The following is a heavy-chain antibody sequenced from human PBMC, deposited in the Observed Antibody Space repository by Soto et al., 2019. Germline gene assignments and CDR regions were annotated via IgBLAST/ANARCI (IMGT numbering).Heavy chain of an antibody. CDR2: IIPIFGTA. CDR3: ARDCSGGSCYPYYYYGMDV. V-gene: IGHV1-69*01. Sequence: QVQLVQSGAEVKKPGSSVKVSCKASGGTFSSYAISWVRQAPGQGLEWMGGIIPIFGTANYAQKFQGRVTITADESTSTAYMELSSLRSEDTAVYYRARDCSGGSCYPYYYYGMDVWGQGTTVTVSS. CDR1: GGTFSSYA. D-gene: IGHD2-15*01. J-gene: IGHJ6*02.